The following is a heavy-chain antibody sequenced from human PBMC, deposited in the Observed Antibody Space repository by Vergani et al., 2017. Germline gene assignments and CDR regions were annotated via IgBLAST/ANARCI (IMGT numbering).Heavy chain of an antibody. D-gene: IGHD1-1*01. J-gene: IGHJ5*01. V-gene: IGHV3-33*01. CDR1: GFTSSSHG. Sequence: QVQLVESEGGVVQPGRSLRLSCVASGFTSSSHGMHWVRQAPGKGLEWVAVIWYDGSNKYYGDSVKGRFTISRDNSKNTLYLQMNSLRVEDTAVYYCARWGNEKRLDSWGQGTLVTVSS. CDR3: ARWGNEKRLDS. CDR2: IWYDGSNK.